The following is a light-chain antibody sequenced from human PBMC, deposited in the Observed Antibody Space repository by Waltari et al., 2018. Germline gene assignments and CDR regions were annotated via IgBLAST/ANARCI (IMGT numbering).Light chain of an antibody. Sequence: QSALTQPASVSGSPGRSITISCNGSSSDVGGYNFVSWYQQHPGKVPKLMIYDVSNRPSGVSNRFSGSKSGNTASLTISGVQAEDEADYYCSSRTSGSTRVVFGGGTKLTVL. CDR3: SSRTSGSTRVV. CDR1: SSDVGGYNF. CDR2: DVS. J-gene: IGLJ2*01. V-gene: IGLV2-14*03.